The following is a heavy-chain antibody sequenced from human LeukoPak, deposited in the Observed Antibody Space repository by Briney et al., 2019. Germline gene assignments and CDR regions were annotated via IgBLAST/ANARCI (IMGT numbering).Heavy chain of an antibody. J-gene: IGHJ4*02. V-gene: IGHV1-18*04. Sequence: ASVNVSCKSSGYIFTDHFIHWVRQAPGQGLEWMGWISAYNGDTDYPQEVQGRVTLTTDTSTTTAYMELRNLRSDDTAVYYCARTSSAYFSFSEFDHWGQGTTVTVSS. CDR3: ARTSSAYFSFSEFDH. D-gene: IGHD2-21*01. CDR1: GYIFTDHF. CDR2: ISAYNGDT.